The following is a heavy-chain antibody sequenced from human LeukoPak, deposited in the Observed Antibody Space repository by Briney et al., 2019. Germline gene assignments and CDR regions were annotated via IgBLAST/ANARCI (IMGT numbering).Heavy chain of an antibody. Sequence: ASVKVSCKVSGYTLTELSMHWVRQAPGKGLEWMGGFDPEDGETIYAQKFQGRVTITEDTSTDTAYMELSSLRAEDTAVYYCASLPDSGSHHRACDIWGQGTRVTVSS. CDR2: FDPEDGET. V-gene: IGHV1-24*01. J-gene: IGHJ3*02. CDR3: ASLPDSGSHHRACDI. D-gene: IGHD1-26*01. CDR1: GYTLTELS.